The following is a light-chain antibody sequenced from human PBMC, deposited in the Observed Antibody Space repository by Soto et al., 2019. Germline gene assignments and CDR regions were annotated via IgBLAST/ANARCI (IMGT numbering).Light chain of an antibody. CDR1: QSVSSY. CDR3: QQRSNWPLT. CDR2: DAS. V-gene: IGKV3-11*01. J-gene: IGKJ4*01. Sequence: EIVLTQSPATLSLSPRERATLSCRASQSVSSYLAWYQQKPGQAPRLLIYDASNRATGVPARFSGSGSETDFTLTISSLEPEDFAVYYCQQRSNWPLTFGGGTRVEI.